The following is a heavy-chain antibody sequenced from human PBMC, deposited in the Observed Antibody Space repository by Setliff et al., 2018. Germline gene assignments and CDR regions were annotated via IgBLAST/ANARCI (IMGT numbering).Heavy chain of an antibody. V-gene: IGHV3-23*01. D-gene: IGHD6-13*01. Sequence: GFLRLSCAASGFTFNTYAMSWVRQPPGKGLEWVSSISDTAIGIYYTGSVRGRFTISRDNSKKILFLQMNSLRVEDTAIYYCAKDVVGYSSTWPKRDYFDSWGQGTLVTVSS. CDR1: GFTFNTYA. J-gene: IGHJ4*02. CDR2: ISDTAIGI. CDR3: AKDVVGYSSTWPKRDYFDS.